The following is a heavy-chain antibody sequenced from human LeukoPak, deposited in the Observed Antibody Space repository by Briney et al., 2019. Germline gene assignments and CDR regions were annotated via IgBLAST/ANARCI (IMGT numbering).Heavy chain of an antibody. D-gene: IGHD1-26*01. J-gene: IGHJ6*02. CDR1: GFTFDDYA. Sequence: GGSLRLSCAASGFTFDDYAMHWVRQAPRKGLEWVSGISWNSGSIGYADSVKGRFTISRDNAKNSLYLQMNSLRAEDTAVYYCASGRPIVDGWENYYYGMDVWGQGTTVTVSS. CDR3: ASGRPIVDGWENYYYGMDV. V-gene: IGHV3-9*01. CDR2: ISWNSGSI.